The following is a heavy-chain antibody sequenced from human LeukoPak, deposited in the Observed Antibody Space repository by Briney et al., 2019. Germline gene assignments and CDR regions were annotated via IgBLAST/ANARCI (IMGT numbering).Heavy chain of an antibody. J-gene: IGHJ4*02. CDR1: GFTSSSYG. V-gene: IGHV3-33*01. Sequence: GRSLRLSCAASGFTSSSYGMHWVRQAPGKGLEWVAVIWYDGSNKYYADSVKGRFTISRDNSKNTLYLQMNSLRAEDTAVYYCARGPSSQGFGELLYDFDYWGQGTLVTVSS. D-gene: IGHD3-10*01. CDR3: ARGPSSQGFGELLYDFDY. CDR2: IWYDGSNK.